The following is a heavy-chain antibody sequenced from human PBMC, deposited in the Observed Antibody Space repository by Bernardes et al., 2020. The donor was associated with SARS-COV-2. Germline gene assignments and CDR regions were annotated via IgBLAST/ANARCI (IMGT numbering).Heavy chain of an antibody. CDR2: FYVDDDN. D-gene: IGHD6-13*01. V-gene: IGHV2-5*02. J-gene: IGHJ6*02. CDR1: LFSLSHSGVG. Sequence: SGSTLLKSTQTLTLSCTFSLFSLSHSGVGVGWFLPPPGTALEWLAPFYVDDDNRYSPSLESRLTITKDTSKNQVVLTMTNMDPVDTATYYCAHKPRQLAYYFEYGMDVWGQGTTVTVSS. CDR3: AHKPRQLAYYFEYGMDV.